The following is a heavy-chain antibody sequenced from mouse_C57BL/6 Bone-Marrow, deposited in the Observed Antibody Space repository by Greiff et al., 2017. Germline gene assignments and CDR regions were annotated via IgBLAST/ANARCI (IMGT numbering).Heavy chain of an antibody. V-gene: IGHV1-15*01. CDR3: TRPYSNVYYFDY. CDR1: GYTFTDYE. J-gene: IGHJ2*01. Sequence: VQLQQSGAELVRPGASVTLSCKASGYTFTDYEMHWVKQTPVHGLEWIGAIDPETGGTAYNQKFKGQAILTADKSSSTAYMMLRSLTSEDSAVYYCTRPYSNVYYFDYWGQGTTLTVSS. D-gene: IGHD2-5*01. CDR2: IDPETGGT.